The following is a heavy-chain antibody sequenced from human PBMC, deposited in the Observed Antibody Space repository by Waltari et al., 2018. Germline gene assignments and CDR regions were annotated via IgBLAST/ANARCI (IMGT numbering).Heavy chain of an antibody. V-gene: IGHV5-10-1*03. CDR2: IDPSDSYI. CDR3: ARHISGNRYAIDY. CDR1: GYIFINYW. Sequence: EVQFVQSGAEVKKPGESLRISCQVSGYIFINYWISWVRQMPGKGLEWMGRIDPSDSYIDYSPSFEGHVTISTDRSITTAYLQWSSLRASDSAMYYCARHISGNRYAIDYWGQGTLVTVSS. J-gene: IGHJ4*02. D-gene: IGHD3-3*02.